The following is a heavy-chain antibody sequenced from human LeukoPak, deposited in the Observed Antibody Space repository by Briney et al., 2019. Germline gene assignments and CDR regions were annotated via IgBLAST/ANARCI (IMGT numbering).Heavy chain of an antibody. CDR1: GFTFSTYA. Sequence: PGGSLRLSCAASGFTFSTYAMHWVRQALGKGLEWVAVISYDGSNKYYADSVKGRFTISRDNSKNTLYLQMNSLRAEDTAVYYCAKDTAAGRGGVDYWGQGTLVTVSS. CDR3: AKDTAAGRGGVDY. J-gene: IGHJ4*02. V-gene: IGHV3-30-3*01. D-gene: IGHD6-13*01. CDR2: ISYDGSNK.